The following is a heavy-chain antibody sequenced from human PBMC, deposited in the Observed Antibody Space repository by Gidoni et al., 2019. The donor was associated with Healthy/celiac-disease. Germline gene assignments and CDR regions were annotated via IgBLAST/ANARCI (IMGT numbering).Heavy chain of an antibody. D-gene: IGHD6-6*01. Sequence: QVQLVESGGGVVQPGRSLRLSCAASGFTFSSYGMHWVRKAPGKGLEWVAVIWYDGSNKYYADSVKGRFTISRDNSKNTLYLQMNSLRAEDTAVYYCARDSEQLGPMDVWGQGTTVTVSS. J-gene: IGHJ6*02. CDR2: IWYDGSNK. V-gene: IGHV3-33*01. CDR3: ARDSEQLGPMDV. CDR1: GFTFSSYG.